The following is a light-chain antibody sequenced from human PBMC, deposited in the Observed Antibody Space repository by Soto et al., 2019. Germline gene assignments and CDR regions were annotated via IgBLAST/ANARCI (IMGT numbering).Light chain of an antibody. CDR2: EVS. V-gene: IGLV2-23*02. CDR1: YSDVGSYNL. J-gene: IGLJ3*02. Sequence: QSALTQPASVSGSPGQSITISCTGTYSDVGSYNLVSWYQQHPGKAPKLIIYEVSQRPSGISNRFSGSKSGNTASLTISGLQAEDEADYYCCSYATSSTFVFGGGTKLTVL. CDR3: CSYATSSTFV.